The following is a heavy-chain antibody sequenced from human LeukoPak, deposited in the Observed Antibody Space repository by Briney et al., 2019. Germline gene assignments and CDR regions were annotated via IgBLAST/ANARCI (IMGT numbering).Heavy chain of an antibody. J-gene: IGHJ4*02. CDR3: TRRSCSGGSCYSDY. D-gene: IGHD2-15*01. V-gene: IGHV3-73*01. CDR1: EFTFSDSA. Sequence: GGSLRLSCAASEFTFSDSAIHWVRQASGKGLEWVGRMRRKTNSYATAYAASVKGRFTISRDDSKNTAYLQMNSLKTEDTAVYYCTRRSCSGGSCYSDYWGQGTLVTVHS. CDR2: MRRKTNSYAT.